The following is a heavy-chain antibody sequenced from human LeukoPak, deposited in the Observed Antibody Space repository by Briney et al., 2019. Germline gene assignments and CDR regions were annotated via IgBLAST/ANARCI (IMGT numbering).Heavy chain of an antibody. CDR3: ARSEYCSSTSCYIESPFDY. CDR2: ISAYNGNT. D-gene: IGHD2-2*02. J-gene: IGHJ4*02. V-gene: IGHV1-18*01. CDR1: GYTFTSYG. Sequence: ASVKVSCKASGYTFTSYGISWVRQAPGQGLEWMGWISAYNGNTNYAQKLQGRVTMTTDTSTSTAYMELRSLRSDDTAVYYCARSEYCSSTSCYIESPFDYWGQGTLVTVSS.